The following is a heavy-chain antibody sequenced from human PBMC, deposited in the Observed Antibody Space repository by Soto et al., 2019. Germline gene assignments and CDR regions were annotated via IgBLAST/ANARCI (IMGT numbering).Heavy chain of an antibody. V-gene: IGHV4-59*01. J-gene: IGHJ6*03. CDR3: ARANRGDNYDFWSGYYWNYYYYYMDV. CDR2: IYYSGST. CDR1: GGSISSYY. D-gene: IGHD3-3*01. Sequence: SETLSLTCTVSGGSISSYYWSWIRQPPGKGLEWIGYIYYSGSTNYNPSLKSRVTISVDTSKNQFSLKLSSVTAADTAVYYCARANRGDNYDFWSGYYWNYYYYYMDVWGKGTTVT.